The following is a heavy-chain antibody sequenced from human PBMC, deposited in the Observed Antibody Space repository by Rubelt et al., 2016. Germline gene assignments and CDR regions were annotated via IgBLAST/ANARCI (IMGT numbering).Heavy chain of an antibody. CDR2: IYYSGTT. CDR1: GGSISSSSYY. CDR3: ARNGYGVDY. Sequence: QVQLQESGPGLVKPSETLSLTCTVSGGSISSSSYYWGWIRQPPGKGLEWIGSIYYSGTTNYNPSLKSRVTISVDTSKNQFSLKLSSVTAADTAVEYCARNGYGVDYWGQGTLVTVSS. J-gene: IGHJ4*02. V-gene: IGHV4-39*07. D-gene: IGHD6-13*01.